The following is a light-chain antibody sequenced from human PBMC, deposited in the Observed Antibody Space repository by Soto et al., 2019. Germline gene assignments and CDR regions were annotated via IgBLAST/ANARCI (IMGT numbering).Light chain of an antibody. CDR1: QSISSW. CDR3: QQYSTYPWT. J-gene: IGKJ1*01. CDR2: KAS. V-gene: IGKV1-5*03. Sequence: DIQMTQSPSTLSASVGDRVTITCRASQSISSWLAWYQQTPGKAPKVLIYKASGLESGVPSRFSGSGSGTEFTLTISSLQPDDFATYYCQQYSTYPWTFGQGTKVEIK.